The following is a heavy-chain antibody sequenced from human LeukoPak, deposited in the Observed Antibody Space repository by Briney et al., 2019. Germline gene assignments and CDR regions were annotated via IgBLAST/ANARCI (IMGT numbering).Heavy chain of an antibody. V-gene: IGHV1-2*04. CDR1: GYTFTGYY. CDR3: ARGGITGTTRGPTRLNDAFDI. CDR2: INPNSGGT. Sequence: SVKVSSKASGYTFTGYYMHWVRQAPGQGLEWMGWINPNSGGTNYAQKFQGWVTMTRDTSISTAYMELSRLRSDDTAVYYCARGGITGTTRGPTRLNDAFDIWGQGTMVTVSS. J-gene: IGHJ3*02. D-gene: IGHD1-20*01.